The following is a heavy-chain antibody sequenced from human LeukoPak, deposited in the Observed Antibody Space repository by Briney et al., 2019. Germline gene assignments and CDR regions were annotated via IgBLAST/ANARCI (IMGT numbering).Heavy chain of an antibody. J-gene: IGHJ4*02. D-gene: IGHD5-12*01. Sequence: SVKVSCKASGGTFSSYTISWVRQAPGQGLEWMGRIIPILGIANYAQKFQGRVTITADKSTSTAYMELSRLRSEDTAVYYCARALGYDPPAYWGQGTLVTVSS. CDR3: ARALGYDPPAY. CDR2: IIPILGIA. V-gene: IGHV1-69*02. CDR1: GGTFSSYT.